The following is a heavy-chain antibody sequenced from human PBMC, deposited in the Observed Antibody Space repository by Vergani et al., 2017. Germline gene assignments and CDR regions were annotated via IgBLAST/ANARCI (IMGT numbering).Heavy chain of an antibody. CDR3: AKASPGDSGYDYRYYCHAMDV. Sequence: EVQLLESGGDLVQPGGSLRLSCAASGFTFNHYAMNWVRQAPGKRLEWVSGISGSGGSTYYAGSVKGRFTISRDSSKNTRYLQMNSLSAGDTAVYYCAKASPGDSGYDYRYYCHAMDVWGQGTTVTVS. D-gene: IGHD5-12*01. J-gene: IGHJ6*02. CDR2: ISGSGGST. CDR1: GFTFNHYA. V-gene: IGHV3-23*01.